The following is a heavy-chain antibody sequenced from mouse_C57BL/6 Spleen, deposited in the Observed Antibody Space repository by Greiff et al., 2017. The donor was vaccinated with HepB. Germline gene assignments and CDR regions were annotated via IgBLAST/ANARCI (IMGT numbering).Heavy chain of an antibody. CDR1: GYTFTSYW. V-gene: IGHV1-69*01. Sequence: VQLQQSGAELVMPGASVKLSCKASGYTFTSYWMHWVKQRPGQGLEWIGEIDPSDSYTNYNQKFKGKSTLTVDKSSSTAYMQLSSLTSEDSAVYYCARRGTGTGAMDYWGQGTSVTVSS. CDR3: ARRGTGTGAMDY. D-gene: IGHD4-1*01. J-gene: IGHJ4*01. CDR2: IDPSDSYT.